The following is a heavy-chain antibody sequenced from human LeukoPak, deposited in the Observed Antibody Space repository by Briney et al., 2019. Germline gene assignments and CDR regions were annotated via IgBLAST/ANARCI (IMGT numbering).Heavy chain of an antibody. CDR2: VSGSGGNT. Sequence: GGSLRLSCAASGLTFSSYAMSWVRQAPGKGLEWVSAVSGSGGNTYYADSVKGRFTISRDNSKNTLYLQMNSLRAEDTAVYYCAKHYYDSSGTPRYFDYWGQGTLVTVSS. CDR3: AKHYYDSSGTPRYFDY. J-gene: IGHJ4*02. CDR1: GLTFSSYA. D-gene: IGHD3-22*01. V-gene: IGHV3-23*01.